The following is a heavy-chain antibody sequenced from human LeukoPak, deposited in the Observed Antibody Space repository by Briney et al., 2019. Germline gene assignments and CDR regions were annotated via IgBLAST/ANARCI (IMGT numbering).Heavy chain of an antibody. CDR1: GGSISSSSYY. CDR2: IYYSGST. Sequence: SETLSLTCTVSGGSISSSSYYWGWIRQPPGKGLEWIGSIYYSGSTYYNPSLKSRVTISVDTSKNQFSLKLSSVTAADTAVYYCARQEDIVVVPAANLDYWGQGTLVTVSS. D-gene: IGHD2-2*01. J-gene: IGHJ4*02. V-gene: IGHV4-39*07. CDR3: ARQEDIVVVPAANLDY.